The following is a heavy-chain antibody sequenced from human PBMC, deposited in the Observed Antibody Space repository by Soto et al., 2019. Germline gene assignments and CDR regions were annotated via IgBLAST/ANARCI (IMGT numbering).Heavy chain of an antibody. Sequence: SETLSLTCAVYGESFSGHIWTWIRQTPGKGLQWIGQINHSGSASYNPSLKSRVTISVHTSNSQFSLELSSVTAADTAVYYCARGLITGSHYSGGWYSFDPSGEGSQVTVAS. V-gene: IGHV4-34*01. CDR1: GESFSGHI. CDR2: INHSGSA. CDR3: ARGLITGSHYSGGWYSFDP. J-gene: IGHJ5*02. D-gene: IGHD6-19*01.